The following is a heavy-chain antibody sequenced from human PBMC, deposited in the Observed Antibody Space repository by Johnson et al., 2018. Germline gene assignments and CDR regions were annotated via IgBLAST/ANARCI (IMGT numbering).Heavy chain of an antibody. V-gene: IGHV3-23*04. J-gene: IGHJ1*01. D-gene: IGHD2-21*02. CDR1: GFTVSSNY. Sequence: VQLVQAGGGLVQPGGSLRLSCAASGFTVSSNYMSWVRQAPGKGLEWVSAISGSGGSTYYADSVKGRFTISRDNSKNTLYLQMNSLRAEDTAVYYCAKESRSVVVTAILVAEYFQHWGQGTLVTVSS. CDR2: ISGSGGST. CDR3: AKESRSVVVTAILVAEYFQH.